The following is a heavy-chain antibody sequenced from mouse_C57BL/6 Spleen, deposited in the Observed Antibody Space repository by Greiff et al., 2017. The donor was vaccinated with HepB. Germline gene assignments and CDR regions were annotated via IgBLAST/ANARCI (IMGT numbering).Heavy chain of an antibody. CDR1: GYAFSSYW. J-gene: IGHJ2*01. V-gene: IGHV1-80*01. CDR2: IYPGDGDT. Sequence: QVHVKQSGAELVKPGASVKISCKASGYAFSSYWMNWVKQRPGKGLEWIGQIYPGDGDTNYNGKFKGKATLTADKSSSTAYMQLSSLTSEDSAVYFWARGDSSGPDYWGQGTTLTVSS. CDR3: ARGDSSGPDY. D-gene: IGHD3-2*02.